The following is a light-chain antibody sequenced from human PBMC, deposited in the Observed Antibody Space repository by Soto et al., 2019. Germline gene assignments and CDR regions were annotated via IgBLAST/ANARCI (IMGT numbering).Light chain of an antibody. Sequence: QSALTQPPSVSGSPGQSVTISCTGTSSDVGSYNRVSWYQQPPGTAPKLMIYEVSNRPSGVPDRFSGSKSGNTASLTISGLQAEDEADYYCLSFDSSLSVVFGGGTKLTVL. CDR3: LSFDSSLSVV. J-gene: IGLJ2*01. CDR1: SSDVGSYNR. V-gene: IGLV2-18*02. CDR2: EVS.